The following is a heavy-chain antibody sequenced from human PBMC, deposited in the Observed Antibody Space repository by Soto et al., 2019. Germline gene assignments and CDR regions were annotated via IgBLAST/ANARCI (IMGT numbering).Heavy chain of an antibody. CDR1: GFNFGVFG. CDR2: LSYEGSEE. D-gene: IGHD6-19*01. J-gene: IGHJ4*02. CDR3: ALTRRSSLLEVAGPGFEY. V-gene: IGHV3-30*03. Sequence: LRLSCAACGFNFGVFGIHWVRQAPGKGLEWLSVLSYEGSEEYYADSVRGRFTISRDNSKNTLFLQMDSLRVDDTGVYYCALTRRSSLLEVAGPGFEYWGQGTLVTVSS.